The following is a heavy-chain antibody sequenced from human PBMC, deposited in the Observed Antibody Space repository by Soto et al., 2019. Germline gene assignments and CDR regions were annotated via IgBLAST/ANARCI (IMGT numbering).Heavy chain of an antibody. Sequence: GGSLRLSCAASGFTFSSYAMSWVRQAPGKGLEWVSAISGSGGSTYYADSVKGRFTISRDNSKNTLYLQMNSLRAEDTAVYYCAKEMRPSIAAAGKGVDAFDIWGQGTMVTVSS. CDR2: ISGSGGST. V-gene: IGHV3-23*01. CDR3: AKEMRPSIAAAGKGVDAFDI. CDR1: GFTFSSYA. J-gene: IGHJ3*02. D-gene: IGHD6-13*01.